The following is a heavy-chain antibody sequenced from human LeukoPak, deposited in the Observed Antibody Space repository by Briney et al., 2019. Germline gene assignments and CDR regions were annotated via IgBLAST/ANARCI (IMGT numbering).Heavy chain of an antibody. V-gene: IGHV1-18*01. CDR1: GYTFTSYG. D-gene: IGHD3-10*01. CDR3: ARDWEGMDGYGSGSYIYFDY. Sequence: GASVKVSCKASGYTFTSYGISWVRQAPGQGLEWMGWISAYNGNTNYAQKLQGRVTMTTDTSTSTAYMELRSLRSDDTAVYYCARDWEGMDGYGSGSYIYFDYWGQGTLVTVSS. CDR2: ISAYNGNT. J-gene: IGHJ4*02.